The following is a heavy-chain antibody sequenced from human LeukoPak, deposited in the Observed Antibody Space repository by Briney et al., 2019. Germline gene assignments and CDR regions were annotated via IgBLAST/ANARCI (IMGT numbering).Heavy chain of an antibody. CDR3: ASSPEPPAYYFDY. CDR2: IYYSGST. Sequence: SETLSLTCTVSGGSISSGGYYWSWIRQHPGKGLEWIGYIYYSGSTYYNPSLKSRVTISVDTSKNQFSLKLSSVTAADTAVYYCASSPEPPAYYFDYWGQGTLVTVSS. D-gene: IGHD1-14*01. CDR1: GGSISSGGYY. V-gene: IGHV4-31*03. J-gene: IGHJ4*02.